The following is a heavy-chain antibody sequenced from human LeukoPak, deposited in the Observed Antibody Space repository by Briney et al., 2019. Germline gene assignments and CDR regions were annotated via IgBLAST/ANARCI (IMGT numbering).Heavy chain of an antibody. CDR2: ITSSSSYT. V-gene: IGHV3-11*06. J-gene: IGHJ6*02. CDR3: ARDNGYCSSTSCYYYGMDV. Sequence: GGSLRLSCAASGFSVSDNYMSWVRQAPGKGLEWVSSITSSSSYTYYADSVKGRFTISRDNAKNSLSLQMNSLRAEDTAVYYCARDNGYCSSTSCYYYGMDVWGQGTTVTVSS. D-gene: IGHD2-2*01. CDR1: GFSVSDNY.